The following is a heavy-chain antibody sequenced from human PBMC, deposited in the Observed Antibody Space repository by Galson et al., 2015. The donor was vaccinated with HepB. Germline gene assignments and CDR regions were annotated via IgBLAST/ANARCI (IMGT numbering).Heavy chain of an antibody. D-gene: IGHD3-22*01. J-gene: IGHJ3*02. V-gene: IGHV1-18*04. CDR1: GYTFTSYG. CDR2: ISAYNGNT. CDR3: ARVESDKWLLPFDI. Sequence: SVKVSCKASGYTFTSYGISWVRQAPGRGLEWMGWISAYNGNTNYAQKLQGRVTMTTDTSTSTAYMELRSLRSDDTAVYYCARVESDKWLLPFDIWGQGTMVTVSS.